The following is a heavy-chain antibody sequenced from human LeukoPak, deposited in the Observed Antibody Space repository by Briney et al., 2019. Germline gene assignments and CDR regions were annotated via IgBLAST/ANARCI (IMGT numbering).Heavy chain of an antibody. CDR1: GGSISSYY. V-gene: IGHV4-59*01. J-gene: IGHJ4*02. Sequence: SETLSLTCPVSGGSISSYYWSWIRQPPGKGLEWIGYIYYSGSTNYNPSLKSRVTISVDTSKNQFSLKLSSVTAADTAVYYCARAQYSSSWDYWGQGTLVTVSS. CDR3: ARAQYSSSWDY. CDR2: IYYSGST. D-gene: IGHD6-13*01.